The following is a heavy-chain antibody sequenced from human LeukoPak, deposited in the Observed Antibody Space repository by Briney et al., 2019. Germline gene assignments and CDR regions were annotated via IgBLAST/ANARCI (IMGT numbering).Heavy chain of an antibody. CDR3: AKGATMIVVEGIFDY. Sequence: GGSLRLSCAASGFTFSSYGMHWVRQAPGKGLEWVAVISYDGSNKYYADSVKGRFTISKDNSKNTLYLQMISLRAEDTAVYYCAKGATMIVVEGIFDYWGQGTLITVSS. CDR2: ISYDGSNK. V-gene: IGHV3-30*18. CDR1: GFTFSSYG. J-gene: IGHJ4*02. D-gene: IGHD3-22*01.